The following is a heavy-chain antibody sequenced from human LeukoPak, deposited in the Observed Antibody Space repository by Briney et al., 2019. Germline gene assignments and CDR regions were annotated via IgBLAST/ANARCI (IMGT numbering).Heavy chain of an antibody. J-gene: IGHJ5*02. CDR1: GGSFSGYY. V-gene: IGHV4-34*01. Sequence: SETLSLTCAVYGGSFSGYYWSWIRQPPGKGLEWIGEINHSGSTNYNPSLKSRVTISVDTSKNQFSLKLSSVTAADTAVYYCARHSTNVVWGTGGLFDPWGQGTLVTVSS. CDR3: ARHSTNVVWGTGGLFDP. CDR2: INHSGST. D-gene: IGHD1-1*01.